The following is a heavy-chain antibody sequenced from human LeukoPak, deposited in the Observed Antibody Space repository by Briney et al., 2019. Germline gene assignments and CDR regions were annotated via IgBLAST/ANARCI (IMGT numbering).Heavy chain of an antibody. CDR3: ARDINYGSGSYRYYFDY. CDR2: IIPILDIA. CDR1: GGTFCSYA. V-gene: IGHV1-69*04. J-gene: IGHJ4*02. Sequence: GSSVKVSCKASGGTFCSYAISWVRQAPGQGLKWMGRIIPILDIANSAQKFQRRVTITADKSTRTAYREMSSLRSEDTAVYYCARDINYGSGSYRYYFDYWGEGTLVTVSS. D-gene: IGHD3-10*01.